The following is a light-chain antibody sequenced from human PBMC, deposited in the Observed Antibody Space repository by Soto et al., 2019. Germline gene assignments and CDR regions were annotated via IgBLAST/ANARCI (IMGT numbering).Light chain of an antibody. J-gene: IGKJ2*01. CDR2: GAS. CDR1: QRVSSSY. V-gene: IGKV3-20*01. CDR3: QRYGSSPPFT. Sequence: EIVLTQSPGTLSLSPGERATLSCRASQRVSSSYLAWYQQKPGQAPRLLIYGASTRATGIPDRFSGSGSGTDFTLTISRREPEDFAVYFCQRYGSSPPFTFGRGTKVEI.